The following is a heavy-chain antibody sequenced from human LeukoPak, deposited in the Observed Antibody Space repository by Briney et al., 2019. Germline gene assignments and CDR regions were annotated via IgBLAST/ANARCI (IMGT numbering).Heavy chain of an antibody. Sequence: PSETLSLTCTVSGGSISNYYWSWIRQPPGKGLEWIGYIYYSGSTNYNPSLKSRVTISVDTSKNQFSLKLSSVTAADTAVYYCAGIAAAGTMGYYYGMDVWGQGTTVTVSS. V-gene: IGHV4-59*01. D-gene: IGHD6-13*01. CDR3: AGIAAAGTMGYYYGMDV. CDR1: GGSISNYY. J-gene: IGHJ6*02. CDR2: IYYSGST.